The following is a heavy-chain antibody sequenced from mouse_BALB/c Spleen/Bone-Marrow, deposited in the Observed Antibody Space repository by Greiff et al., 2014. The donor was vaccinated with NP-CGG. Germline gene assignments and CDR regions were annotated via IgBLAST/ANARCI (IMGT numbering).Heavy chain of an antibody. CDR1: GYAFTNYL. CDR3: ARETARGFAY. CDR2: SNPGSGGT. D-gene: IGHD3-2*01. V-gene: IGHV1-54*01. Sequence: QVQLQQSGAELVKPGTSVKVSCKASGYAFTNYLIEWVKQRPGQGLEWIGVSNPGSGGTNYNEKFKGKATLTADKSSSTAYMQRSSLTSDDSAVYFCARETARGFAYWGQGTLVTVSA. J-gene: IGHJ3*01.